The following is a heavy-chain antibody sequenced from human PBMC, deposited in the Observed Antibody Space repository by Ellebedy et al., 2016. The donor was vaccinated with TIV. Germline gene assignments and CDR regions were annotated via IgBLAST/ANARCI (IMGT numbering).Heavy chain of an antibody. Sequence: GGSLRLSXAASGFTFSSYGMHWVRQAPGKGLEWVAVISYDGSNKYYADSVKGRFTISRDNAKNSLYLQMNSLRAEDTAVYYCARSPDGFDYWGQGTLVTVSS. D-gene: IGHD5-24*01. CDR3: ARSPDGFDY. J-gene: IGHJ4*02. V-gene: IGHV3-30*03. CDR2: ISYDGSNK. CDR1: GFTFSSYG.